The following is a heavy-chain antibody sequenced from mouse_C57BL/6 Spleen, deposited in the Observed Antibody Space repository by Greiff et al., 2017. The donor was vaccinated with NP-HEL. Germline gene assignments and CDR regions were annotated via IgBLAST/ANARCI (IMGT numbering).Heavy chain of an antibody. D-gene: IGHD1-1*01. V-gene: IGHV5-9-1*02. CDR2: ISSGGDYI. Sequence: EVKLMESGEGLVKPGGSLKLSCAASGFTFSSYAMSWVRQTPEKRLEWVAYISSGGDYIYYADTVKGRFTISRDNARNTLYLQMSSLKSEDTAMYYCTRGDYYGSSYGYFGGWGTGTTVTVAS. J-gene: IGHJ1*03. CDR3: TRGDYYGSSYGYFGG. CDR1: GFTFSSYA.